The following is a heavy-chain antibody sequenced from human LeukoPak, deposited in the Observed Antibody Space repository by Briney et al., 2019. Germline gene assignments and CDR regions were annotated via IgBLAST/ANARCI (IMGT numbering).Heavy chain of an antibody. CDR1: GGAISSGSLY. Sequence: SQTLSLTCTVSGGAISSGSLYWSWIRQPPGRGLEWIGYIYYSGSTNYNPSLKSRVTISVDTSKNQFSLKLSSVTAADTAVYYCARDGGGYSGYATGWFDPWGQGTLVTVSS. CDR2: IYYSGST. J-gene: IGHJ5*02. CDR3: ARDGGGYSGYATGWFDP. V-gene: IGHV4-61*01. D-gene: IGHD5-12*01.